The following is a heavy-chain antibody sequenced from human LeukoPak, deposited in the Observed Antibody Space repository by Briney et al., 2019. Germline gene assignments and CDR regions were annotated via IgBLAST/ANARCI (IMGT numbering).Heavy chain of an antibody. D-gene: IGHD3-22*01. J-gene: IGHJ4*02. V-gene: IGHV3-33*01. CDR3: AREDDSSGYSLDY. CDR1: GFTFSSYG. Sequence: GGSLRLSCAASGFTFSSYGMHWVRRAPGKGLEWVAVIWYDGSNKYYADSVKGRFTISRDNSKNTLYLQMNSLRAGDTAVYYCAREDDSSGYSLDYWGQGTLVTVSS. CDR2: IWYDGSNK.